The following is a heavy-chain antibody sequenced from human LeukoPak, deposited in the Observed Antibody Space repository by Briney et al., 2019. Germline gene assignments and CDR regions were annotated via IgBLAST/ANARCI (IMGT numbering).Heavy chain of an antibody. CDR2: MSYDGRDK. J-gene: IGHJ4*02. CDR3: ARDSKGSIDY. D-gene: IGHD2-2*01. Sequence: PGGSPRLSCAASGFTFSTYAMHWVRQAPGKGLECVALMSYDGRDKNYADSVKGRFTISRDNSKSTLYLQMDSLRAEDTAVYYCARDSKGSIDYWGQGTLVTVSS. V-gene: IGHV3-30*04. CDR1: GFTFSTYA.